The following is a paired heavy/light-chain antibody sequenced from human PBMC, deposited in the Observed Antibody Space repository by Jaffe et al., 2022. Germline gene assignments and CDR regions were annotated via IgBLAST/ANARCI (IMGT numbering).Light chain of an antibody. CDR2: DVS. V-gene: IGLV2-11*01. CDR3: CSYAGSYTNWV. CDR1: SSDVGGYNY. Sequence: QSALTQPRSVSGSPGQSVTISCTGTSSDVGGYNYVSWYQQHPGKAPKLMIYDVSKRPSGVPDRFSGSKSGNTASLTISGLQAEDEADYYCCSYAGSYTNWVFGGGTKLTVL. J-gene: IGLJ3*02.
Heavy chain of an antibody. J-gene: IGHJ3*02. CDR1: GGSISSGSYY. D-gene: IGHD2-15*01. V-gene: IGHV4-61*02. CDR2: IYTSGST. CDR3: ARDPGFDCSGGSCYSDAFDI. Sequence: QVQLQESGPGLVKPSQTLSLTCTVSGGSISSGSYYWSWIRQPAGKGLEWIGRIYTSGSTNYNPSLKSRVTISVDTSKNQFSLKLSSVTAADTAVYYCARDPGFDCSGGSCYSDAFDIWGQGTMVTVSS.